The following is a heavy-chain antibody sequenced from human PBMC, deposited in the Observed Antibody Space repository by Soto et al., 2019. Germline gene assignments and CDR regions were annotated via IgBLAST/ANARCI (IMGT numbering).Heavy chain of an antibody. CDR1: GFTVSSKY. Sequence: EVHLVESGGGLVQPGGSLRLSCAASGFTVSSKYMSWVRQAPGKGLEWVSLIQSGGPTYYADSVKGRFTISRDTSENTLHLQMDSLRAEDTAVYYCARDDVLCDGGRSYGVPLDLWGKGTTVTVSS. CDR3: ARDDVLCDGGRSYGVPLDL. V-gene: IGHV3-66*01. J-gene: IGHJ6*04. CDR2: IQSGGPT. D-gene: IGHD2-15*01.